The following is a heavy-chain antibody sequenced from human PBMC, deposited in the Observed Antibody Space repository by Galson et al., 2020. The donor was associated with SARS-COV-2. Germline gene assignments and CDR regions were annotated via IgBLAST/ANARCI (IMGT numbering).Heavy chain of an antibody. CDR2: INTDGSRT. Sequence: SCAASGFTLGTHSMHWVRQAPGKGLVWISGINTDGSRTNYADSVRGRFTISRDGAKNTLYLQMNSLRAEDTAVYYCARARGSGCSDYWGQGTLVTVSS. CDR1: GFTLGTHS. D-gene: IGHD6-19*01. CDR3: ARARGSGCSDY. V-gene: IGHV3-74*01. J-gene: IGHJ4*02.